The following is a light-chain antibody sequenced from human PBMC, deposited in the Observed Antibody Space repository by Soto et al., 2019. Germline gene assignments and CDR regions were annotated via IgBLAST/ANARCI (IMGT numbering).Light chain of an antibody. CDR2: KNN. V-gene: IGLV1-47*01. Sequence: QSVLTQPPSASGTPGQTVTISCSGSSSNIGSNYVYWYQQLPGTAPKLLISKNNQRPSGVPGRFSGSRSGTSASLAITGLRSEDEAVYYCAAWDDSLSGRLFGGRTKVTVL. J-gene: IGLJ3*02. CDR1: SSNIGSNY. CDR3: AAWDDSLSGRL.